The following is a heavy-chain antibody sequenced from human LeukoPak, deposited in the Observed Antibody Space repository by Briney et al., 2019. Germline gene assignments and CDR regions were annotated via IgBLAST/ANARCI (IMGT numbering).Heavy chain of an antibody. Sequence: GRSLRLSCAASGFTFSSYAMHWVRQAPGKGLEWVAVISYDGSNKYYADSVKGRFTISRDNSKNTLYLQMNSLRAEDTAVYYCARGPEQWLVPKGLDYWGQGTLVTVSS. CDR1: GFTFSSYA. D-gene: IGHD6-19*01. J-gene: IGHJ4*02. V-gene: IGHV3-30-3*01. CDR2: ISYDGSNK. CDR3: ARGPEQWLVPKGLDY.